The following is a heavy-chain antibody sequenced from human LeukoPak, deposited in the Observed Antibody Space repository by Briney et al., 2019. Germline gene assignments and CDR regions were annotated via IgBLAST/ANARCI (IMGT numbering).Heavy chain of an antibody. J-gene: IGHJ4*02. Sequence: SQTLSLTCTVSGCSISSGDYYWSWLRQPPGKGLEWIGYIYYSGSTYYNPSLKSRVTISVDTSKNQFSLKLSSVTAADTAVYYCARDAILSGYPLDYWGQGTLVTVSS. V-gene: IGHV4-30-4*01. CDR2: IYYSGST. CDR3: ARDAILSGYPLDY. CDR1: GCSISSGDYY. D-gene: IGHD3-3*01.